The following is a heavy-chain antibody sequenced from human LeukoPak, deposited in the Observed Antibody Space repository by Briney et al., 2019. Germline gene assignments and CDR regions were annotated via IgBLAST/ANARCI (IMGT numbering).Heavy chain of an antibody. CDR2: INPNSGGT. J-gene: IGHJ5*02. Sequence: GASVKVSCKASGYTFTGYYMHWVRQAPGQGLEWMGWINPNSGGTNYAQKFQGRVTMTRDTSVSTAYMELNRLRSDDTGVYYCARDTTMITYWFDPWGQGTLVTVPS. V-gene: IGHV1-2*02. CDR3: ARDTTMITYWFDP. D-gene: IGHD5-18*01. CDR1: GYTFTGYY.